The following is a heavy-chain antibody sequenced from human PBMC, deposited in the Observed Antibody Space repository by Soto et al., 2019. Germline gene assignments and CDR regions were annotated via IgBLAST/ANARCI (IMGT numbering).Heavy chain of an antibody. CDR2: IGPESGAT. Sequence: ASVKVSCKASGYTFTGHYIHWVRQAPEQGPEWMGEIGPESGATRYAQRFQGRVTMTRDMSITTVYLELNNLSPDDTAVYYCGRGRSGQIVVFYWGQGTPVTVS. CDR1: GYTFTGHY. CDR3: GRGRSGQIVVFY. V-gene: IGHV1-2*02. D-gene: IGHD1-26*01. J-gene: IGHJ4*02.